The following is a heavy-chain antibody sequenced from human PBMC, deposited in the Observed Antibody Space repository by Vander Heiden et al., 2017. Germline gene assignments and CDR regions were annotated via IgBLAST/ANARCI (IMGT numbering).Heavy chain of an antibody. CDR2: IYSGGST. J-gene: IGHJ4*02. Sequence: EVQLVESGGGLIQPGGSLRLSCAASGFIVSSNYMSWVRQAPGKGLEWVSVIYSGGSTYYADSVKGRFTISRDNSKNTLYLQMNSLRAEDTAVYYCARVSDYDSSGYYFHWGQGTLVTVSS. V-gene: IGHV3-53*01. D-gene: IGHD3-22*01. CDR3: ARVSDYDSSGYYFH. CDR1: GFIVSSNY.